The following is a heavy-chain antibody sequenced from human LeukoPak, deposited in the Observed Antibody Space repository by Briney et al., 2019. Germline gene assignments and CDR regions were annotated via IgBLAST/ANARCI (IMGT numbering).Heavy chain of an antibody. CDR1: GGSVSSGSYY. CDR3: ARESGGYSGRWESYFDY. J-gene: IGHJ4*02. D-gene: IGHD5-12*01. V-gene: IGHV4-61*01. CDR2: IYYSGST. Sequence: SETLSLTCTVSGGSVSSGSYYWRWIRQPPGKGLEWIGYIYYSGSTNYNPSLKSRVTISVDTSKNQFSLKLSSVTAADTAVYYCARESGGYSGRWESYFDYWGQGTLVTVSS.